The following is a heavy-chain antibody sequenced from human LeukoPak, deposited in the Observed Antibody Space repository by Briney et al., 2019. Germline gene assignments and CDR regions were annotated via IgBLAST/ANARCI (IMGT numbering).Heavy chain of an antibody. CDR3: ARDPVTYYYGSSGYFT. CDR2: ISSSSSYI. V-gene: IGHV3-21*01. J-gene: IGHJ4*02. Sequence: PGGSLRLSCAASGFTFSSYSMNWVRQAPGKGLEWVSSISSSSSYIYYADSVKGRFTISRDNAKNSLYLQMNSLRAEDTAVYYCARDPVTYYYGSSGYFTRGQGTLVTVSS. D-gene: IGHD3-22*01. CDR1: GFTFSSYS.